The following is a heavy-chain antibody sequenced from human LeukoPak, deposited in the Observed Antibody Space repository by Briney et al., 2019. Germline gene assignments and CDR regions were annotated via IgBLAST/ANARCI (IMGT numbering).Heavy chain of an antibody. J-gene: IGHJ6*02. V-gene: IGHV4-59*01. CDR1: GGSISSYY. CDR3: ARAGGSGRGWYYGMDV. D-gene: IGHD3-10*01. CDR2: IYYSGST. Sequence: SETLSLTCTVSGGSISSYYWSWIRQPPGKGLEWIGYIYYSGSTNYNPSLKSRVTISVDTSKNQFSLKLSSVTAADTAVYYCARAGGSGRGWYYGMDVWGQGTTVTASS.